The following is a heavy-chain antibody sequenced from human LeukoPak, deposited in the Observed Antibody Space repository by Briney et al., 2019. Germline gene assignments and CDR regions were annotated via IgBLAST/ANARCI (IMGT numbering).Heavy chain of an antibody. D-gene: IGHD1-26*01. CDR2: TKYDGSAK. Sequence: GGSLRLSCAASGFTLSSYWMSWVRQAPGKGLEWVANTKYDGSAKYYVGSVKGRFTISRDDAKNSLYLEMNSLRAEDTAVYYCARDLFSGSYQEDFWGQGALVTVSS. V-gene: IGHV3-7*01. CDR1: GFTLSSYW. J-gene: IGHJ4*02. CDR3: ARDLFSGSYQEDF.